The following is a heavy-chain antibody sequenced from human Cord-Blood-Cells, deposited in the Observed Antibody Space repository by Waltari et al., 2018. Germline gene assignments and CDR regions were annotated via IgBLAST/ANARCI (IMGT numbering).Heavy chain of an antibody. CDR2: IYYSGST. J-gene: IGHJ4*02. Sequence: QLQLQESGPGLVKPSETLSLTCTVSGGSISSSSYYWGWIRQPPGKGLEWIGSIYYSGSTYSHPSLQSRVTISVDTSKNQFSLKLSSVTAADTAVYYCARHRAPYYDILTGYYDYWGQGTLVTVSS. CDR3: ARHRAPYYDILTGYYDY. CDR1: GGSISSSSYY. D-gene: IGHD3-9*01. V-gene: IGHV4-39*01.